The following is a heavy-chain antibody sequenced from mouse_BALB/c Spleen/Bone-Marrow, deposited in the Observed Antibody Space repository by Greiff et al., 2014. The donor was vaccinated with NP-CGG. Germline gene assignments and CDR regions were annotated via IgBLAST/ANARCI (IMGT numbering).Heavy chain of an antibody. CDR1: GFNIKDTY. V-gene: IGHV14-3*02. D-gene: IGHD2-14*01. CDR3: AYYRYDEGGFAF. CDR2: IDPANGNT. Sequence: EVQLQQSGAELVKPGASVKLSCTASGFNIKDTYMHWVKQRPEQGLAWIVGIDPANGNTKYDPKFQGKATITADTSSNTAYLQLSSLTSEDTAVYYCAYYRYDEGGFAFWGQGTLVTASA. J-gene: IGHJ3*01.